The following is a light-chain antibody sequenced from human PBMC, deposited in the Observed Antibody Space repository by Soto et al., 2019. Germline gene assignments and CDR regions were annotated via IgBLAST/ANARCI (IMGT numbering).Light chain of an antibody. J-gene: IGKJ4*01. CDR1: QSISSW. Sequence: DIQMTQSPSTLSASVGDRVTITCRASQSISSWLAWYQQRPGKAPKLLIYKASSLESGVPSRFSGRGSGTEFTLTISSLQPDDFVTYYCQQYNSYPLTFGGGTKVEIK. CDR2: KAS. CDR3: QQYNSYPLT. V-gene: IGKV1-5*03.